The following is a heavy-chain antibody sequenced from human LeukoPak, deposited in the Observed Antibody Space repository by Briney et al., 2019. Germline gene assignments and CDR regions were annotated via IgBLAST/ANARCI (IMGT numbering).Heavy chain of an antibody. CDR2: ISGSGGST. Sequence: GGSLRLSCAASGFTFSSYAMSWVRQAPGKGLEWVSAISGSGGSTYYADSVKGRFTISRDNSKDTLYLQMNSLKTEDTAVYYCTTLAMSFVVVPAAMSALYWGQGTLVTVSS. CDR3: TTLAMSFVVVPAAMSALY. D-gene: IGHD2-2*01. J-gene: IGHJ4*02. V-gene: IGHV3-23*01. CDR1: GFTFSSYA.